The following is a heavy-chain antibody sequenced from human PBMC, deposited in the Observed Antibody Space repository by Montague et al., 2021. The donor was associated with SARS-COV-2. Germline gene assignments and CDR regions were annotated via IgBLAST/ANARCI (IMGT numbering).Heavy chain of an antibody. D-gene: IGHD3-3*02. V-gene: IGHV6-1*01. Sequence: CAISGDSVSSTSASWNWIRQPPSRGLEWLGRTYYRSWWRSQYPGSLESRITISGDTSKNQFSLQLNSVTPEDTAVYYCASAFYGDHWAFDVWGQGTMVTVPS. CDR1: GDSVSSTSAS. J-gene: IGHJ3*01. CDR2: TYYRSWWRS. CDR3: ASAFYGDHWAFDV.